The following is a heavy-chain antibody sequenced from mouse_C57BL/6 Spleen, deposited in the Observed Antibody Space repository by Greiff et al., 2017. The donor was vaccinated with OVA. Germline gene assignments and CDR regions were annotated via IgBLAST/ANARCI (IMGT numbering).Heavy chain of an antibody. Sequence: QVHVKQPGAELVKPGASVKMSCKASGYTFTSYWITWVKQRPGQGLEWIGDIYPGSGSTNYNEKFKSKATLTVDTSSSTAYMQLSSLTSEDSAVYYCHYGSSLYAKGYWGQGTSVTVAS. CDR1: GYTFTSYW. V-gene: IGHV1-55*01. CDR3: HYGSSLYAKGY. J-gene: IGHJ4*01. CDR2: IYPGSGST. D-gene: IGHD1-1*01.